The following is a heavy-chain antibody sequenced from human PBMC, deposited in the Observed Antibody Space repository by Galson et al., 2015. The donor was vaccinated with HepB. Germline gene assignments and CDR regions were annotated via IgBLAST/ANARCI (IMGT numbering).Heavy chain of an antibody. CDR2: IKQGASEI. D-gene: IGHD4-17*01. J-gene: IGHJ6*03. Sequence: SLRLSCAASGFTFSTYWMSWVRQAPGKGPEWVANIKQGASEIYYVDSVKGRFTISRDNAKNSLHLQMNRLRAEDTAVYYCARATVTTHNYYYYMDIWGRGTTVTVSS. CDR1: GFTFSTYW. V-gene: IGHV3-7*03. CDR3: ARATVTTHNYYYYMDI.